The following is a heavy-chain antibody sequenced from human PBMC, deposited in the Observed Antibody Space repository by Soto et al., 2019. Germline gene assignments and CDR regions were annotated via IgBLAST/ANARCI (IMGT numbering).Heavy chain of an antibody. Sequence: SETLSLTCAVSGGSISSGGYSWSWIRQPPGKGLEWIGYIYHSGSTYYNPSLKSRVTISVDRSKNQFSLKLSSVTAADTAVYYCAGGRGYSYGSVDYWGQGTLVTVSS. V-gene: IGHV4-30-2*01. J-gene: IGHJ4*02. D-gene: IGHD5-18*01. CDR2: IYHSGST. CDR3: AGGRGYSYGSVDY. CDR1: GGSISSGGYS.